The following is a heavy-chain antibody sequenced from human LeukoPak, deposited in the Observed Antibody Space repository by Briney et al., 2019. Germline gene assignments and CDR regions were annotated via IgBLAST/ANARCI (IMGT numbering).Heavy chain of an antibody. D-gene: IGHD3-22*01. V-gene: IGHV4-30-4*01. CDR3: ARGRPTYYYDSSGPENYFDY. J-gene: IGHJ4*02. Sequence: SETLSLTCTVSGGSITSGDYYWSWIRQPPGKGLEWIGYIYYSGSTYYNPSLKSRVTISVDTSKNQFSLKLSSVTAADTAVYYCARGRPTYYYDSSGPENYFDYWGQGTLVTVSS. CDR2: IYYSGST. CDR1: GGSITSGDYY.